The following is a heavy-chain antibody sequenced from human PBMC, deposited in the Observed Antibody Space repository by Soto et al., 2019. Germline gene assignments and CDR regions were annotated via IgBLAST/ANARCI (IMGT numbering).Heavy chain of an antibody. Sequence: LRLSCAASGFTFSSYGMHWVRQAPGKGLEWVAVISYDGSNKYYADSVKGRFTISRDNSKNTLYLQMNSLRAEDTAVYYCAKDLLRYFDWSPSYYYYRMDVWGQGTTVTVSS. CDR1: GFTFSSYG. CDR3: AKDLLRYFDWSPSYYYYRMDV. J-gene: IGHJ6*02. V-gene: IGHV3-30*18. CDR2: ISYDGSNK. D-gene: IGHD3-9*01.